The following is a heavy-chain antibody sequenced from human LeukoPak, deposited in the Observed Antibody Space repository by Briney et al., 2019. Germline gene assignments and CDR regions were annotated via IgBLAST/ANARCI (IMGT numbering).Heavy chain of an antibody. CDR3: ARVGGIYDYVWGSYRHDPFDI. CDR1: GGSFSGYY. D-gene: IGHD3-16*02. V-gene: IGHV4-34*01. J-gene: IGHJ3*02. Sequence: SETLSLTCAVYGGSFSGYYWSWIRQPPGKGLEWIGEINHSGSTNYNPSLKSRVTISVDTSKNQFSLKLYSVTAADTAVYYCARVGGIYDYVWGSYRHDPFDIWGQGTMVTVSS. CDR2: INHSGST.